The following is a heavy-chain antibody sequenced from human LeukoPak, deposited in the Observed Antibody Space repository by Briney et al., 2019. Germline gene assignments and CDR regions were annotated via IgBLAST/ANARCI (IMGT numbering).Heavy chain of an antibody. CDR3: ARGHCRSTSCSRNWFDP. D-gene: IGHD2-2*01. CDR2: ICYSGST. J-gene: IGHJ5*02. Sequence: PSETLSLTCTVSGGSISSHYWSWIRQPPGKGLEWIGYICYSGSTNYNPSLKSRVTISVDTSKNQFSLKLSSVTAADTAVYYCARGHCRSTSCSRNWFDPWGQGTLVTVSS. CDR1: GGSISSHY. V-gene: IGHV4-59*11.